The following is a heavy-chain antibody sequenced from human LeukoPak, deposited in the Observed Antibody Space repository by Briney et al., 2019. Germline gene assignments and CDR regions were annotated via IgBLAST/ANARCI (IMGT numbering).Heavy chain of an antibody. Sequence: ATVKLSCPASRYTFTHYYIHWVPHAPGKGLEWMGRIYPADGATISSESFQGRVIITADTSTDTALMELSSLESDDTAVYYCATGRGAVGTAIRYPFDIWGQGTMVTVSS. J-gene: IGHJ3*02. D-gene: IGHD1-26*01. V-gene: IGHV1-69-2*01. CDR1: RYTFTHYY. CDR3: ATGRGAVGTAIRYPFDI. CDR2: IYPADGAT.